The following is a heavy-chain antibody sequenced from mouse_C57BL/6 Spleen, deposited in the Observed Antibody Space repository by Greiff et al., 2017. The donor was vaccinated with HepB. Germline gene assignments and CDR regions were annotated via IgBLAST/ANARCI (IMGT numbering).Heavy chain of an antibody. V-gene: IGHV1-61*01. CDR3: ARSGTGTAWFAY. D-gene: IGHD4-1*01. J-gene: IGHJ3*01. CDR1: GYTFTSYW. Sequence: VQLQESGAELVRPGSSVKLSCKASGYTFTSYWMDWVKQRPGQGLEWIGNIYPSDSETHYNQKFKDKATLTVDKSSSTAYMQLSSLTSEDSAVYYCARSGTGTAWFAYWGQGTLVTVSA. CDR2: IYPSDSET.